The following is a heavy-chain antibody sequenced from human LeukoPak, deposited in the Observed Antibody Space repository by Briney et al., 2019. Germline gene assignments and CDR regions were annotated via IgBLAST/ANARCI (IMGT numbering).Heavy chain of an antibody. V-gene: IGHV6-1*01. CDR2: TYYRSKWYN. D-gene: IGHD6-19*01. Sequence: SLTLSLNCAISGDSVSGISAAWKWLRQSLSRGLEWLGRTYYRSKWYNDYAVSVKSRITIHPDTSKNQFSLQVNSVPPEDTAVYYCARGTRYSSGWTFDYWGQGTLVTVSS. J-gene: IGHJ4*02. CDR1: GDSVSGISAA. CDR3: ARGTRYSSGWTFDY.